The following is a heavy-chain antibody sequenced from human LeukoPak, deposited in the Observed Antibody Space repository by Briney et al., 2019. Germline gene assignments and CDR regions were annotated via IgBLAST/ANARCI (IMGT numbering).Heavy chain of an antibody. CDR2: IYYSGST. Sequence: SETXSXTXTXXGGSISSSSYHWGWIRQHPGKGLEWIGYIYYSGSTYYNPSLKSRVTISVDTSKNQFSLKLSSVTAADTAVYYCARRIVATNAFDYWGQGTLVTVSS. D-gene: IGHD5-12*01. CDR3: ARRIVATNAFDY. J-gene: IGHJ4*02. CDR1: GGSISSSSYH. V-gene: IGHV4-31*02.